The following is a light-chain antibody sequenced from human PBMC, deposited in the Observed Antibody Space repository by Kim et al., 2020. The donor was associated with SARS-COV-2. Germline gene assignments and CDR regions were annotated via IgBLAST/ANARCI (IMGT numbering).Light chain of an antibody. CDR2: GKN. CDR1: SLRSYY. CDR3: NSRDNSGNHLV. J-gene: IGLJ2*01. V-gene: IGLV3-19*01. Sequence: ALDQTGRITCEGDSLRSYYASWYQQKPGQAPVLVIYGKNNRPSGIPDRFSGSSSGNTASLTITGAQAEDEADYYCNSRDNSGNHLVFGGGTQLTVL.